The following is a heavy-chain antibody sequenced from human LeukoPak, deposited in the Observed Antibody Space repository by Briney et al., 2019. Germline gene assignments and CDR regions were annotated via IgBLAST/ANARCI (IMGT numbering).Heavy chain of an antibody. V-gene: IGHV3-23*01. CDR1: GFTFSSHA. Sequence: GGSLRLSCAASGFTFSSHAMSWVRQAPGKGLEWVSAISGSGGSTYYADSVKGRFTISRDNSKNTLYLQMNSLRAEDTAVYYCAKSPYSGSYYVHFQHWGQGTLVTVSS. D-gene: IGHD1-26*01. CDR2: ISGSGGST. J-gene: IGHJ1*01. CDR3: AKSPYSGSYYVHFQH.